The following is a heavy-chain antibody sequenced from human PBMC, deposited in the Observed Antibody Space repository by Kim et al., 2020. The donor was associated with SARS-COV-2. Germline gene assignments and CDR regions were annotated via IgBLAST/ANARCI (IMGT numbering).Heavy chain of an antibody. V-gene: IGHV3-49*03. J-gene: IGHJ4*02. CDR3: TREDPYCGGDCYSWAYYFDY. CDR2: IRSKAYGGTT. CDR1: GFTFGDYA. D-gene: IGHD2-21*02. Sequence: GGSLRLSCTASGFTFGDYAMSWFRQAPGKGLEWVGFIRSKAYGGTTEYAASVKGRFTISRDDSKSIAYLQMNSLKTEDTAVYYCTREDPYCGGDCYSWAYYFDYWGQGTLVTVSS.